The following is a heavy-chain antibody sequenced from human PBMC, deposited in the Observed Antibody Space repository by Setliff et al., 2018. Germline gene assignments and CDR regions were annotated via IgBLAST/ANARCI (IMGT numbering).Heavy chain of an antibody. CDR1: GGSISGSHYS. D-gene: IGHD1-7*01. J-gene: IGHJ6*02. CDR2: TYYNGTA. V-gene: IGHV4-39*07. CDR3: AGGNYGSRGRLYYYYYGMDV. Sequence: SETLSLTCSVSGGSISGSHYSWVWMRQPPGKGLEWIGSTYYNGTAYYNPSLQSRVAISVDTSKNQFSLKLSSVTAADTAVYYCAGGNYGSRGRLYYYYYGMDVWGQGTTVTVSS.